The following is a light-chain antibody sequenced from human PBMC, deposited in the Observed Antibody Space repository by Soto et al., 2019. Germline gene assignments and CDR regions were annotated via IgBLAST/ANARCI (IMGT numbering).Light chain of an antibody. Sequence: QSVLTQPASVSGSPGQSITISCTGTSSDVGSYNLVSWYQQHPGKAPKLMIYDASKRPSGVSNRFSGSKSGNTASLTISGLQAEDEADYYCCSYARSSTYVFGTGTKVTVL. J-gene: IGLJ1*01. CDR2: DAS. CDR3: CSYARSSTYV. CDR1: SSDVGSYNL. V-gene: IGLV2-23*01.